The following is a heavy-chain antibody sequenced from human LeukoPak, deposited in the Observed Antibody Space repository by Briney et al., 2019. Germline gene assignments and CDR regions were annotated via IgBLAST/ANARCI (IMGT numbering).Heavy chain of an antibody. CDR2: ISGSGGST. D-gene: IGHD6-13*01. V-gene: IGHV3-23*01. Sequence: GGSLRLSCAASGFTFSSYAMSWVRQAPGKGLEWVSAISGSGGSTYYADSVKGRFTISRDNAKNSLYLQMNSLRAEDTAVYYCARVEQQLAQGIDYWGQGTLVTVSS. CDR3: ARVEQQLAQGIDY. CDR1: GFTFSSYA. J-gene: IGHJ4*02.